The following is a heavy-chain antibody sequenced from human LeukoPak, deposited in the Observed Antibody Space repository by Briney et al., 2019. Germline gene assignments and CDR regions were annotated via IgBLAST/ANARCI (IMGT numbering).Heavy chain of an antibody. CDR2: IAASSGST. D-gene: IGHD4-17*01. CDR1: GFTFSSYS. J-gene: IGHJ5*02. CDR3: AKAAYGDYVNWFDP. Sequence: GGSLRLSCAASGFTFSSYSINWVRQAPGKGLEWVSSIAASSGSTYYADSVKGRFTISRDNSKNTLYLQMNSLRAEDTALYYCAKAAYGDYVNWFDPWGQGTLVTVSS. V-gene: IGHV3-23*01.